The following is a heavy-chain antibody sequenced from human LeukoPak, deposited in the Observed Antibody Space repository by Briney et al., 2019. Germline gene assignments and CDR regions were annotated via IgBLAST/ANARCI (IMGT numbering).Heavy chain of an antibody. CDR1: GFTVSSNY. Sequence: GGSLRLSCAASGFTVSSNYMNWVRQAPGKGLEWVSVIYSGGSTYYADSVKGRFTISRDNSKNTLYLQMNSLRAEDTAVYYCAKDRAYHYDSSGYYPEAFDIWGQGTMVTVSS. V-gene: IGHV3-53*01. D-gene: IGHD3-22*01. CDR3: AKDRAYHYDSSGYYPEAFDI. J-gene: IGHJ3*02. CDR2: IYSGGST.